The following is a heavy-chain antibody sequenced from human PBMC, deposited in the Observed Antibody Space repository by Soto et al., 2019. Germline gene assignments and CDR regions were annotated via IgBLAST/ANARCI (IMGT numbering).Heavy chain of an antibody. V-gene: IGHV2-5*02. CDR1: GFSLNTGGLG. Sequence: QITLKESGPTLVKPTETLTLTCTFSGFSLNTGGLGVGWIRQPPGKALEWLALIYWDGDTRYSPSLRSRLSTTNYSSNRQLLLTMTYIEAVYTDSSSCARSRCRGDCLPSYSPHYYYGLAVLRQAPTVTLA. D-gene: IGHD2-21*02. J-gene: IGHJ6*02. CDR3: ARSRCRGDCLPSYSPHYYYGLAV. CDR2: IYWDGDT.